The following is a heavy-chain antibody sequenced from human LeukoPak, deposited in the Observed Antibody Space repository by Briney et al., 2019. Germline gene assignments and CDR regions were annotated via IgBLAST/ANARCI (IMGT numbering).Heavy chain of an antibody. CDR1: GGSFSGYY. Sequence: SETLSLTCAVYGGSFSGYYWSWIRQPPGKGLEWIGEINHSGSTYYNPSLKSRVTISVDTSKNQFSLKLSSVTAADTAVYYCAGRIAVAGNDAFDIWGQGTMVTVSS. D-gene: IGHD6-19*01. CDR2: INHSGST. CDR3: AGRIAVAGNDAFDI. J-gene: IGHJ3*02. V-gene: IGHV4-34*01.